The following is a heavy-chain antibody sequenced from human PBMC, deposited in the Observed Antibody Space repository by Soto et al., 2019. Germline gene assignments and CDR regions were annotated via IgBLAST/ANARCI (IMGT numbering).Heavy chain of an antibody. CDR3: ARKNCPIPVCYLFDI. CDR2: IFHRGSA. CDR1: GGSIITNHW. J-gene: IGHJ4*02. D-gene: IGHD2-21*01. Sequence: ASETLSLTCDVSGGSIITNHWWTWVRQAPGKGLEWIGEIFHRGSAHHNPSLKSRVTLSVDKSKNQISLNLTSVTAADTAVYFCARKNCPIPVCYLFDIWGLGTLVTVSS. V-gene: IGHV4-4*02.